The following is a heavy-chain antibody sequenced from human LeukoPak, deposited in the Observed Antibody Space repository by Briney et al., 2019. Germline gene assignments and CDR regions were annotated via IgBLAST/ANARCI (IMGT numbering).Heavy chain of an antibody. CDR1: GYTFTSYG. V-gene: IGHV1-18*01. D-gene: IGHD6-13*01. J-gene: IGHJ6*02. Sequence: GASVKVSCKASGYTFTSYGIRWVRQAPGQGLEWMGWISAYNGNTNYAQKLQGRVTMTTDTSTSTAYMELRSLRSDDTAVYYCARGPRYSSSWYYYYGMDVWGQGTTVTVSS. CDR3: ARGPRYSSSWYYYYGMDV. CDR2: ISAYNGNT.